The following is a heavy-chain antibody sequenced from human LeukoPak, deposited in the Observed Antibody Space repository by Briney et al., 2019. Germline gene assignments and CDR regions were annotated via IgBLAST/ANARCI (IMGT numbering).Heavy chain of an antibody. D-gene: IGHD6-19*01. V-gene: IGHV4-4*09. Sequence: PSETLSLTCTVSVGSISGYYWSWIRQPPGKGLEWIGYIYSSGSTTYNSSLKGRVTISVDTSKNQFSLKLSSVTAPDTAVYYCARRAVAENYFDYWGQGTLVTVSS. CDR1: VGSISGYY. CDR3: ARRAVAENYFDY. J-gene: IGHJ4*02. CDR2: IYSSGST.